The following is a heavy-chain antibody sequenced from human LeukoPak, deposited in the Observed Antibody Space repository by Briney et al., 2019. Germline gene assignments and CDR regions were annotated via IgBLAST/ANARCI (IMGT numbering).Heavy chain of an antibody. CDR3: AKEFHGSGSYPDY. Sequence: SGGSLSLSCAASGFPFSSYAMSGARQAPGKGLEWVSAISGSGGSTYYADSVKGRFTISRDNSKNTLYLQMNSLRAEDTAVYYCAKEFHGSGSYPDYWGQGTLVTVSS. CDR2: ISGSGGST. D-gene: IGHD3-10*01. CDR1: GFPFSSYA. V-gene: IGHV3-23*01. J-gene: IGHJ4*02.